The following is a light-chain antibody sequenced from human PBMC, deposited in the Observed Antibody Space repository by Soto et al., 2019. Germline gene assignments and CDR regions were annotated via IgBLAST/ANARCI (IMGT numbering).Light chain of an antibody. V-gene: IGLV2-14*01. CDR2: EVS. CDR3: TSYTSSSTWV. Sequence: QSALTQPASVSGSPGQSITISCTGTSSDVGSYNYVSWYQQHPGKVPKLIIYEVSNRPSGVSNRFSGSKSGNTASLTISGLQAEDEADYYCTSYTSSSTWVFGGGTKVTVL. CDR1: SSDVGSYNY. J-gene: IGLJ3*02.